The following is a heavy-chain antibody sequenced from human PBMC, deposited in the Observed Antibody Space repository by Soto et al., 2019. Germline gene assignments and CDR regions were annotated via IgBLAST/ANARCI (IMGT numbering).Heavy chain of an antibody. V-gene: IGHV2-70*01. CDR3: ARIYYYGSGSYYDY. J-gene: IGHJ4*02. D-gene: IGHD3-10*01. CDR2: IDWDDDK. Sequence: ESGPTLVNPTQTLTLTCTFSGFSLSTSGMCASWIRQPPGKALEWLALIDWDDDKYYSTSLKTRLTISKDTSKNQVVLTMTNMDPVDTATYYCARIYYYGSGSYYDYWGQGXLVTVYS. CDR1: GFSLSTSGMC.